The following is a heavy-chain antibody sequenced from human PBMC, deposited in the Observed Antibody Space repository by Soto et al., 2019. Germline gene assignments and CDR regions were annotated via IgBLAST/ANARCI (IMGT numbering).Heavy chain of an antibody. Sequence: AASVKVSCKASGYTFTGYYIHWVRQAPGQGLEWMGWINPKSGDTSYAQKFQGRVSMTRDTSITTAYMEVSRLKSDDTAVYYCARGSPRMGALPTYWGQGTLVTVSS. CDR3: ARGSPRMGALPTY. J-gene: IGHJ4*02. V-gene: IGHV1-2*02. CDR1: GYTFTGYY. D-gene: IGHD1-26*01. CDR2: INPKSGDT.